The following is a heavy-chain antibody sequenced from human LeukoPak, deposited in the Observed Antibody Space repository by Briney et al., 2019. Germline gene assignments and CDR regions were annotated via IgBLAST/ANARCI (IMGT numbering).Heavy chain of an antibody. CDR2: ITGGGGST. Sequence: GGSLRLSCAASGFTLSNYAMIWVPEAPGKALEWVSAITGGGGSTYCADSVKGRFTISRDNSKNTLYLQMNSLRAEDTAVYYCAKRRYSSGGVGDYWGQGDLVTVS. D-gene: IGHD6-19*01. CDR1: GFTLSNYA. J-gene: IGHJ4*02. V-gene: IGHV3-23*01. CDR3: AKRRYSSGGVGDY.